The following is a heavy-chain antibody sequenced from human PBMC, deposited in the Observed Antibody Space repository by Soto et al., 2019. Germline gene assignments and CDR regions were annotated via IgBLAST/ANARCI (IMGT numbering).Heavy chain of an antibody. J-gene: IGHJ6*03. Sequence: SETLSLTCAVYGGSFSGYYWSWIRQPPGKGLEWIGEINHSGSTNYNPSLKSRVTISVDTSKNQFSLKLSSVTAADTAVYYCARGTVYDYIWGSYHNPYYYYYYMDVWGKGTTVTVS. V-gene: IGHV4-34*01. CDR2: INHSGST. CDR3: ARGTVYDYIWGSYHNPYYYYYYMDV. CDR1: GGSFSGYY. D-gene: IGHD3-16*02.